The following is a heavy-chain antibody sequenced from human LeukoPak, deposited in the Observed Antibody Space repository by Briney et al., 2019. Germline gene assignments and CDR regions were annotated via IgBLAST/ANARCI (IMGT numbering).Heavy chain of an antibody. D-gene: IGHD6-13*01. CDR3: ASTTEYSSSLRT. CDR1: GGTFSSYA. V-gene: IGHV1-69*04. CDR2: IIPILGIA. J-gene: IGHJ4*02. Sequence: ASVKVSCKASGGTFSSYAISWVRQAPGQGLEWMGRIIPILGIANYAQKFQGRVAITADKSTSTAYMELSSLRSEDTAVYYRASTTEYSSSLRTWGQGTLVTVSS.